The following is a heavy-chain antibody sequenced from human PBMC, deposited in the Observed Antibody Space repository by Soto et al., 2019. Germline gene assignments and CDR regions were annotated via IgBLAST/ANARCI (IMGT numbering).Heavy chain of an antibody. V-gene: IGHV3-13*04. J-gene: IGHJ4*02. Sequence: GSLRLSCSASGXTFSSYDMHWVRQGPGKGLEWVSAIGTAGDTNYAGSVKGRFTISRENAKNSLYLQMNSLRAGDTAIYFCARAIGPTLFDYWGQGTLGTVSS. CDR1: GXTFSSYD. CDR2: IGTAGDT. D-gene: IGHD3-22*01. CDR3: ARAIGPTLFDY.